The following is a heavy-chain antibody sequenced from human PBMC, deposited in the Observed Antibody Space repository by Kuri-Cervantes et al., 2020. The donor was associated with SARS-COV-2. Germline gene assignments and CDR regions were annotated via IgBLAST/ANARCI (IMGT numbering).Heavy chain of an antibody. CDR3: ATEGGIDDPFDY. CDR2: IWYDGSNK. D-gene: IGHD3-3*01. J-gene: IGHJ4*02. Sequence: GGSLRLSWAASRISFECDVLTWVRQAPGKGLEWVAVIWYDGSNKYYADSVKGRFTISRDNSKNTLYLQMNSLRAEDTVVYYCATEGGIDDPFDYWGQGTLVTVSS. CDR1: RISFECDV. V-gene: IGHV3-33*08.